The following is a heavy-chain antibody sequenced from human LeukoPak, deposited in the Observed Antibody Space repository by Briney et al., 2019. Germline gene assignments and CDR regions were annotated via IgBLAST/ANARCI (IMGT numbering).Heavy chain of an antibody. CDR1: GYSISSGYY. Sequence: SETLSLTCTVSGYSISSGYYWGWIRQPPGEGLEWIGSIYHSGSTYYNPSLKSRVTISVDTSKNQFSLKLSSVTAADTAVYYCARGSGIAAKVGWFDPWGQGTLVTVSS. D-gene: IGHD6-13*01. CDR3: ARGSGIAAKVGWFDP. J-gene: IGHJ5*02. V-gene: IGHV4-38-2*02. CDR2: IYHSGST.